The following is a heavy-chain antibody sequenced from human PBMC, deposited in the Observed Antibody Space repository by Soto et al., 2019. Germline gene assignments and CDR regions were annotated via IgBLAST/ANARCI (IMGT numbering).Heavy chain of an antibody. CDR3: AREGNYYDSSGLFGFDY. V-gene: IGHV1-46*01. Sequence: ASVNVSCKACGYIFTSYYMHWVRQAPGQGLEWMGIINPSGGSTSYAQKFQGRVTMTRDTSTSTVYMELSSLRSEDTAVYYCAREGNYYDSSGLFGFDYWGQGTLVTVSS. J-gene: IGHJ4*02. D-gene: IGHD3-22*01. CDR1: GYIFTSYY. CDR2: INPSGGST.